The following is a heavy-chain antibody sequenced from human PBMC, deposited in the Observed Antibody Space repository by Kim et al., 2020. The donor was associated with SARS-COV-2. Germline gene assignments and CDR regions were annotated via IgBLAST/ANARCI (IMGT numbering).Heavy chain of an antibody. J-gene: IGHJ5*02. D-gene: IGHD2-2*01. CDR3: AKGDNIVVVPADWFDP. V-gene: IGHV3-23*01. Sequence: SGKGRFPISRDNAKNTLYLQMTSLRAEDTAVYYCAKGDNIVVVPADWFDPWGQGTLVTVSS.